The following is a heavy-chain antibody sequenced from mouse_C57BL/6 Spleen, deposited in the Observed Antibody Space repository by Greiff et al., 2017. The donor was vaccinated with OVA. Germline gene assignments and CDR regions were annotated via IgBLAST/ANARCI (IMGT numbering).Heavy chain of an antibody. CDR1: GYTFTSYW. CDR2: IDPSDSYT. V-gene: IGHV1-69*01. CDR3: ARRDYDGPWFAY. D-gene: IGHD2-4*01. J-gene: IGHJ3*01. Sequence: VQLQQPGAELVMPGASVKLSCKASGYTFTSYWMHWVKQRPGQGLEWIGEIDPSDSYTNYNQKFKGKSTLTVDKSSSTAYMQLSSLTSEDSAVYYCARRDYDGPWFAYWGQGTLVTVSA.